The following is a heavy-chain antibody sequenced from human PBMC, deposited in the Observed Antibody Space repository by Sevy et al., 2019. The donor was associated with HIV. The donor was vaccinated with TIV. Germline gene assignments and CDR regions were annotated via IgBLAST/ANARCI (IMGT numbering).Heavy chain of an antibody. CDR2: IYPGDSDT. CDR1: GYSFTSYW. V-gene: IGHV5-51*01. J-gene: IGHJ4*02. CDR3: AIHNYYDSSGYPFPFDN. D-gene: IGHD3-22*01. Sequence: GESLKISCKGSGYSFTSYWIGWMRQMPGKGLEWMGIIYPGDSDTRYSPSFQGQVTISADKSISTAYLQWSSLKASDTAMYYCAIHNYYDSSGYPFPFDNWGQGTLVTVSS.